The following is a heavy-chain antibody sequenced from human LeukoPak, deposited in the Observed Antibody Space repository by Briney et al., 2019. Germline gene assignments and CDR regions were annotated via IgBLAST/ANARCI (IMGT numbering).Heavy chain of an antibody. J-gene: IGHJ4*02. CDR3: ARLDVAGTKEFDY. D-gene: IGHD6-19*01. CDR1: GFTFSSYA. Sequence: GGSLRLSCAASGFTFSSYAMSWVRQAPGKGLEWVSAISGSGGSTYYADSVKGRFTISRDNSKNTLYLQMNSLRAEDTAVYYCARLDVAGTKEFDYWGQGTLVTVSS. V-gene: IGHV3-23*01. CDR2: ISGSGGST.